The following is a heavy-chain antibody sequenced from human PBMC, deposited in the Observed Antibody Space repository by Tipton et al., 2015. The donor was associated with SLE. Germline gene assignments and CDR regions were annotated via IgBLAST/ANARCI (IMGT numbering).Heavy chain of an antibody. V-gene: IGHV3-21*03. CDR3: ARDRGTMVQGVSFDS. J-gene: IGHJ4*02. Sequence: SLRLSCAASGFTFGSYSMNWVRQAPGKGLEWVSSISSSSSYIYYTDSVKGRFTISRDNAKNSLYLQMNSLRAEDTAVYYCARDRGTMVQGVSFDSWGQGTLVTVSS. CDR1: GFTFGSYS. D-gene: IGHD3-10*01. CDR2: ISSSSSYI.